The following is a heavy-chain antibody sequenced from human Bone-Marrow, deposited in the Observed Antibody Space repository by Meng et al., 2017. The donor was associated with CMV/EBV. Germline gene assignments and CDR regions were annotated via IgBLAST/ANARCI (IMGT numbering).Heavy chain of an antibody. CDR1: GGSISSYY. D-gene: IGHD4-11*01. J-gene: IGHJ4*02. CDR3: ARYTVTTVFDY. CDR2: IYYSGST. Sequence: SETLSLTCTVSGGSISSYYWSWIRQPPGKGLEWIGYIYYSGSTNYNPSLKSRVTISVDPSKNQFSLKLSSVTAADTAVYYCARYTVTTVFDYWGQGTLVTVSS. V-gene: IGHV4-59*01.